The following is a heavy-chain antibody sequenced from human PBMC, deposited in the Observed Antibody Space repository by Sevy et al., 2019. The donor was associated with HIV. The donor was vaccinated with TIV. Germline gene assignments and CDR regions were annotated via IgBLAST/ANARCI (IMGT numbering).Heavy chain of an antibody. J-gene: IGHJ4*02. CDR3: AKGEGAGWLFYFDY. CDR1: GFTFSSYA. CDR2: ISGSGGST. V-gene: IGHV3-23*01. Sequence: VGSLRLSCAASGFTFSSYAMSWVRQAPGKGLEWVSAISGSGGSTYYADSVKGRFTISRDNSKNTLYLQMNSLRAEDKAVYYCAKGEGAGWLFYFDYWGQGTLVTVSS. D-gene: IGHD3-22*01.